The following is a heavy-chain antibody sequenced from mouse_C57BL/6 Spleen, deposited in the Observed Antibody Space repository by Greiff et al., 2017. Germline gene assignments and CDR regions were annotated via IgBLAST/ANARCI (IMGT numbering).Heavy chain of an antibody. D-gene: IGHD2-12*01. Sequence: EVKLVESGGGLVKPGGSLKLSCAASGFTFSSYAMSWVRQTPEKRLEWVATISDGGSYTYYQDNVKGRFTISRDNAQNHLYLQMIHLRSEETAMYYCAYSERYIDVWGTGTTVTVSS. J-gene: IGHJ1*03. CDR3: AYSERYIDV. CDR2: ISDGGSYT. V-gene: IGHV5-4*03. CDR1: GFTFSSYA.